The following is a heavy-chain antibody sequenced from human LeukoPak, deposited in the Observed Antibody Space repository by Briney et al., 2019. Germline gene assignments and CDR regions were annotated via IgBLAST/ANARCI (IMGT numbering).Heavy chain of an antibody. CDR2: IYYSGST. Sequence: SETLSLTCTVSGGSISSGGYYWSWIRQHPGKGLEWIGYIYYSGSTYYNPSLKSRVTISVDTSKNQFSLKLSSVTAADTAVYYCARGPTYYYDSSGLYYFDYWGQGTLVTVSS. CDR1: GGSISSGGYY. D-gene: IGHD3-22*01. J-gene: IGHJ4*02. V-gene: IGHV4-31*03. CDR3: ARGPTYYYDSSGLYYFDY.